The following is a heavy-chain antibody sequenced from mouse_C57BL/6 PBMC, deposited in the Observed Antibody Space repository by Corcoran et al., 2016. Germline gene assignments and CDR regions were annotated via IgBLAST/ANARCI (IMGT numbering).Heavy chain of an antibody. CDR3: ARSYYSNYAWYFDV. Sequence: QVQLKQSGAELVRPGASVKLSCKASGYTFTDYYINWVKQRPGQGLEWIARIYPGSGNTYYNEKFKGKATLTAEKSSSTAYMQLSSLTSEDSAVYFCARSYYSNYAWYFDVWGTGTTVTVSS. J-gene: IGHJ1*03. D-gene: IGHD2-5*01. CDR1: GYTFTDYY. CDR2: IYPGSGNT. V-gene: IGHV1-76*01.